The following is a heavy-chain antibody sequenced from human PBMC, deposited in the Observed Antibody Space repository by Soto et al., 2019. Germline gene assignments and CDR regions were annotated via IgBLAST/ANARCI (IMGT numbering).Heavy chain of an antibody. CDR1: GYTFTGYY. CDR2: INPNSGGT. V-gene: IGHV1-2*04. CDR3: ARAITMIVGTYNWFDP. D-gene: IGHD3-22*01. J-gene: IGHJ5*02. Sequence: ASVKVSCKASGYTFTGYYIHWVRQAPGQGLEWMGWINPNSGGTNYAQKFQGWVTMTRDTSISTAYMELSRLRSDDTAVYYCARAITMIVGTYNWFDPWGQGTLVTVSS.